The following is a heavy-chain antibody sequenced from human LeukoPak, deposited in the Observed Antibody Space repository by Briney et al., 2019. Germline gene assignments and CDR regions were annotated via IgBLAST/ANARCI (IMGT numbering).Heavy chain of an antibody. Sequence: GGSLRLSCAASGFTFSSYAISWVRQAPGQGLEWMGGIIPIFGTANYAQKFQGRVTITADESTSTAYMELSSLRSEDTAVYYCARAEMATWVFDYWGQGTLVTVSS. V-gene: IGHV1-69*01. D-gene: IGHD5-24*01. J-gene: IGHJ4*02. CDR3: ARAEMATWVFDY. CDR1: GFTFSSYA. CDR2: IIPIFGTA.